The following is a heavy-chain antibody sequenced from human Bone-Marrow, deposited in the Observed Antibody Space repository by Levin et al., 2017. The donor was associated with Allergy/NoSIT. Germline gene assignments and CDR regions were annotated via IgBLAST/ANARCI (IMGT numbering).Heavy chain of an antibody. D-gene: IGHD3-3*01. Sequence: GESLKISCKASGYTFTSYAMHWVRQAPGQRLEWMGWINAGNGNTKYSQKFQGRVTITRDTSASTAYMELSSLRSEDTAVYYCARGVTIFGVAMGGPRWWFDPWGQGTLVTVSS. CDR3: ARGVTIFGVAMGGPRWWFDP. V-gene: IGHV1-3*01. J-gene: IGHJ5*02. CDR2: INAGNGNT. CDR1: GYTFTSYA.